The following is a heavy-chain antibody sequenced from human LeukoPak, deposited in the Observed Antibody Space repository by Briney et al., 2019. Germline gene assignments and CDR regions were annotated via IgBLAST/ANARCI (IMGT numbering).Heavy chain of an antibody. CDR3: ATTTSGGDAFDI. J-gene: IGHJ3*02. D-gene: IGHD1-26*01. CDR1: GGSITHYY. Sequence: SETLSLTCTVSGGSITHYYWTWIRQPPGKTLEWIGYSYYSGSTKYNPSLKSRVTISVDTSNNQFSLNLRSVTAADRAVYYCATTTSGGDAFDIWGQGTMVTVSS. V-gene: IGHV4-59*01. CDR2: SYYSGST.